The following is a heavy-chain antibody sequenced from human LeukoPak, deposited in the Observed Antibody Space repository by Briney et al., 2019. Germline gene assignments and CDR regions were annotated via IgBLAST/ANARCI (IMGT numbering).Heavy chain of an antibody. D-gene: IGHD6-19*01. CDR1: GFTFSSYS. J-gene: IGHJ4*02. V-gene: IGHV3-21*01. CDR3: ARADSSGWYVSHY. CDR2: ISSSSSYI. Sequence: GGSLRLSCAASGFTFSSYSMNWGRQAPAKGLEWVSSISSSSSYIYYADSVKGRFTISRDTAKNSLYLQMNSLRAEDTAVYYCARADSSGWYVSHYWGQGTLVSVSP.